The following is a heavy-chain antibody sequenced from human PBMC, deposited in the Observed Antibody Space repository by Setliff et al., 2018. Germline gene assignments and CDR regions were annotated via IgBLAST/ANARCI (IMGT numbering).Heavy chain of an antibody. CDR1: GGSISSSGYY. CDR2: IYYSGRT. CDR3: AKITGMVGATPYYFDY. Sequence: SETLSLTCTVSGGSISSSGYYWSWIRQPPGKGLEWIGNIYYSGRTYYNPSLKSRVTISVDTSKNQFSLKLTSVTAADTAVYYCAKITGMVGATPYYFDYGGQGTLVTGAS. V-gene: IGHV4-39*01. J-gene: IGHJ4*02. D-gene: IGHD1-26*01.